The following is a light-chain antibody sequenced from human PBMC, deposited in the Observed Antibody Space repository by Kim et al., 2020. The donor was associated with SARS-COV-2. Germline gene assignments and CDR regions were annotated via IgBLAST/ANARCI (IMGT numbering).Light chain of an antibody. CDR1: SLRSYY. CDR2: DKN. V-gene: IGLV3-19*01. J-gene: IGLJ2*01. CDR3: NSRDSSGNHVV. Sequence: ALGQTGRITCQGDSLRSYYASWYQQKPGQAPVLVIYDKNNRPSGIPDRFSGSSSGNTASLTITGARAEDEADYYCNSRDSSGNHVVFGGGTQLTVL.